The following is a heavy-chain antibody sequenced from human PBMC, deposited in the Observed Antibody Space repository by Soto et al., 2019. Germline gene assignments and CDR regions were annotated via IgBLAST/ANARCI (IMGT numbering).Heavy chain of an antibody. J-gene: IGHJ2*01. V-gene: IGHV3-48*01. CDR1: GFTFSSYS. CDR2: ISSSSSTI. D-gene: IGHD3-22*01. CDR3: GRGPYFYDCSGAWGYFDL. Sequence: EVQLVESGGGLVQPGGSLRLSCAASGFTFSSYSMNWVRQAPGKGLEWVSYISSSSSTIYYADSVKGRFTISRDNAKNLLFLQMKRLGAGGPGVYYCGRGPYFYDCSGAWGYFDLWGRGTLVTVSS.